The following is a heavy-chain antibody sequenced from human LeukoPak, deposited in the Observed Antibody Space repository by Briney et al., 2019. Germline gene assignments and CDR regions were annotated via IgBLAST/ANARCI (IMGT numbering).Heavy chain of an antibody. CDR2: ISSSSSYI. Sequence: PGGSLRLSCAASGFTVSNNYMNWVRQAPGKGLEWVSSISSSSSYIYYADSVKGRFTISRDNAKNSLYLQMNSLRAEDTAVYYCARDPEYYDSSGYGDYWGQGTLVTVSS. CDR3: ARDPEYYDSSGYGDY. V-gene: IGHV3-21*01. J-gene: IGHJ4*02. CDR1: GFTVSNNY. D-gene: IGHD3-22*01.